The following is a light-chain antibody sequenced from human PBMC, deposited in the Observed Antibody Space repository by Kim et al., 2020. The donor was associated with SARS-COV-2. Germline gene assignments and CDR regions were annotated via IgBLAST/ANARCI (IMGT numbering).Light chain of an antibody. V-gene: IGKV3-20*01. CDR2: GAS. CDR1: QSVSSSY. CDR3: QQYGSSPT. J-gene: IGKJ2*01. Sequence: SLAAGERATLSCRASQSVSSSYLAWYQQKPGQAPRLLIYGASSRATGSPDRISGSGSGTDFTLTISRLEPEDFAVYYCQQYGSSPTFGQGTKLEI.